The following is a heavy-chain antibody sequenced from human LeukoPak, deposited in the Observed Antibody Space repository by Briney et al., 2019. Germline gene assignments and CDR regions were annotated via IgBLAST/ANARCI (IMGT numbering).Heavy chain of an antibody. CDR2: IYYSGST. V-gene: IGHV4-61*05. J-gene: IGHJ4*02. D-gene: IGHD7-27*01. CDR3: ARQRDWGFGSCFDY. Sequence: SETLSLTCTVSGGSISSSSYYWSWIRQPPGKGLEWIGYIYYSGSTNYNPSLKSRVTISVDTSKNQFSLKLSSVTAADTAVYYCARQRDWGFGSCFDYWGQGTLVTVSS. CDR1: GGSISSSSYY.